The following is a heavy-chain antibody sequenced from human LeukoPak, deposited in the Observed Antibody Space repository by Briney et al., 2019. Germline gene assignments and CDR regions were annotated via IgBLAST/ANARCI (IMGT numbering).Heavy chain of an antibody. CDR3: ASPIIAVAGTDYYGMDV. CDR2: INHSGRT. Sequence: SETLSLTCAVYGGSFSGYYWSWLRQPPGKGLEWIGEINHSGRTNYNPSLKSRVTISVDTSKNQFSLKLSSVTAADTAVYYCASPIIAVAGTDYYGMDVWGQGTTVTVSS. D-gene: IGHD6-19*01. V-gene: IGHV4-34*01. J-gene: IGHJ6*02. CDR1: GGSFSGYY.